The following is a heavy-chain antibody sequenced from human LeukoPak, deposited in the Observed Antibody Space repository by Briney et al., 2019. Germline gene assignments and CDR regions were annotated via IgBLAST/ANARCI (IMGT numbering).Heavy chain of an antibody. CDR3: ARVFATIFSQYNWFDP. CDR2: IYYSGST. Sequence: SQTLCLTCTVSGGSISSGGYYWSWIRQHPGKGLEWIGYIYYSGSTYYNPSLKSRVTISVDTSKNQFSLKLSSVTAADTAVYYCARVFATIFSQYNWFDPWGQGTLVTVSS. D-gene: IGHD3-3*01. V-gene: IGHV4-31*03. J-gene: IGHJ5*02. CDR1: GGSISSGGYY.